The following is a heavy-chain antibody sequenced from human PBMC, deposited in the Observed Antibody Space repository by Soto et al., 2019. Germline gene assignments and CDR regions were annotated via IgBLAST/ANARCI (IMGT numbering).Heavy chain of an antibody. CDR3: ARDRGVRDV. V-gene: IGHV1-2*02. CDR1: GYTFTSYY. Sequence: QVQLVQSGAEVKKPGASVKVSCKASGYTFTSYYMHWVRQAPGQGLEWMGWINPDSGVTYYPHKFQDRVTMTRVTSISTAYMELSRLTSDDTALYYCARDRGVRDVWGQGTTVIVFS. J-gene: IGHJ6*02. CDR2: INPDSGVT. D-gene: IGHD2-8*01.